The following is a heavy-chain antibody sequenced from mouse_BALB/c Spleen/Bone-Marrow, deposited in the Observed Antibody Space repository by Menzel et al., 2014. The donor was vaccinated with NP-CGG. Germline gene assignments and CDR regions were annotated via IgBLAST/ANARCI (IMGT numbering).Heavy chain of an antibody. Sequence: VQLKHSGPELVKPGTSVKMSCKASGYTFTSYVMHWVKQKPGQGLEWIGYIIPYNDGTKYNEKFKGEATLTSDKSSSTAYMELSSLTSEDSAVYYCASHDGYYVGWYFDVWGAGTTVTVSS. CDR2: IIPYNDGT. CDR1: GYTFTSYV. CDR3: ASHDGYYVGWYFDV. J-gene: IGHJ1*01. D-gene: IGHD2-3*01. V-gene: IGHV1-14*01.